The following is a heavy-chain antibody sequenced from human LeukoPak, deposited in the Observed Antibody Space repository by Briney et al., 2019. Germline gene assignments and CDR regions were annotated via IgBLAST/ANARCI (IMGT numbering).Heavy chain of an antibody. Sequence: PGGSLRLSCAASGFTFSSYGMHWVRQAPGKGLEWVAFIRYDGSNKYYADSVKGRFTIPRDNSKNTLYLQMNSLRAEDTAVYYCAKDRGVRGSYFFDYWGQGTLVTVSS. J-gene: IGHJ4*02. CDR3: AKDRGVRGSYFFDY. D-gene: IGHD1-26*01. V-gene: IGHV3-30*02. CDR1: GFTFSSYG. CDR2: IRYDGSNK.